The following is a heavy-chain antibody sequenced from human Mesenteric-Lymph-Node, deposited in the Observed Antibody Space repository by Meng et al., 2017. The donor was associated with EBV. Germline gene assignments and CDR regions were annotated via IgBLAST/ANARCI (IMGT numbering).Heavy chain of an antibody. CDR2: STVGNGDT. J-gene: IGHJ5*02. Sequence: QVPLVQSGAEVKKPXASVKVSCEASGYTFTSYAMHWVRQAPGQRLEWMGWSTVGNGDTKYSQKFHGRVTITKDTSATTAYMELSSLTSEDTAVYYCARDSSGDSRRFDPWGQGTLVTVSS. CDR1: GYTFTSYA. CDR3: ARDSSGDSRRFDP. V-gene: IGHV1-3*01. D-gene: IGHD6-19*01.